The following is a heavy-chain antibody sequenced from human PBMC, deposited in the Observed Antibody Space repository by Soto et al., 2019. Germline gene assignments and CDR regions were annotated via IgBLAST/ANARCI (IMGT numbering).Heavy chain of an antibody. CDR1: GGTFSSYA. V-gene: IGHV1-69*12. CDR2: IIPIFRTA. CDR3: ATHTVVTPGNYYYGMDV. J-gene: IGHJ6*02. Sequence: QVQLVQSGAEVKKPGSSVKVSCKASGGTFSSYAISWVRQAPGQGLEGMGGIIPIFRTADYAQKFQGRVTITADESTSTAYMEVSSLRSEDTAVYYCATHTVVTPGNYYYGMDVWGQGTTVTVSS. D-gene: IGHD2-21*02.